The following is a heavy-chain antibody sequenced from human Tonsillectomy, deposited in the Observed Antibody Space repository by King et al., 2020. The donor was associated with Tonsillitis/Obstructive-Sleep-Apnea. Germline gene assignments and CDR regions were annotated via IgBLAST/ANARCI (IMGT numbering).Heavy chain of an antibody. CDR3: ARSPLGYCSSTSCYDNWFDP. CDR2: IYPGDSDT. CDR1: GYSFTSYW. D-gene: IGHD2-2*01. Sequence: VQLVESGAEVKKPGESLKISCKGSGYSFTSYWIGWVRQMPGKGLEWMGIIYPGDSDTRYSPSFQGQVTISADKSISTAYLQWSSLKASDTAMYYCARSPLGYCSSTSCYDNWFDPWGQGTGVTVSS. J-gene: IGHJ5*02. V-gene: IGHV5-51*01.